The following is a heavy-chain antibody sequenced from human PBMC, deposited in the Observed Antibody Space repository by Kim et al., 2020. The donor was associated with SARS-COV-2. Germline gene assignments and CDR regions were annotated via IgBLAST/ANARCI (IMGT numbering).Heavy chain of an antibody. CDR1: GGSFSGYY. V-gene: IGHV4-34*01. D-gene: IGHD1-26*01. CDR2: INHSGST. CDR3: ARRGSSPVERWFDP. J-gene: IGHJ5*02. Sequence: SETLSLTCAVYGGSFSGYYWSWIRQPPGKGLEWIGEINHSGSTNYNPSLKSRVTISVDTSKNQFSLKLSSVTAADTAVYYCARRGSSPVERWFDPWGQGTLVTVSS.